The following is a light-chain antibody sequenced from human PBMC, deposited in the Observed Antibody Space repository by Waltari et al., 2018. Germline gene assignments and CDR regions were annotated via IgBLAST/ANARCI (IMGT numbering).Light chain of an antibody. V-gene: IGLV2-23*02. CDR2: SVS. CDR3: CSYAGSSLYV. J-gene: IGLJ1*01. Sequence: QSALTQPASVSGSPGQSIAISCSGSSSAIGSYTFVSWYQQHPGKAPKLIISSVSARPSGVSNRFSGSKSGNTASLTISGLHPEDEADYYCCSYAGSSLYVFGTGTKLTVL. CDR1: SSAIGSYTF.